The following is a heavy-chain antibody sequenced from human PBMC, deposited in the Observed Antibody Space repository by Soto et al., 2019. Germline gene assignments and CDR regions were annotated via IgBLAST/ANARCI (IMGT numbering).Heavy chain of an antibody. CDR3: AKGARSCWPWYFDL. V-gene: IGHV3-9*01. Sequence: EVQLVESGGGLVQPGRSLRLSCAVSGFTFEDYAMIWVRQVPGKGLECVSSISWNSGAIDYAASVKGRFTISRDNAKKSLYLEMNSLRVEDTALYYCAKGARSCWPWYFDLRGRGTLVSV. J-gene: IGHJ2*01. D-gene: IGHD6-19*01. CDR2: ISWNSGAI. CDR1: GFTFEDYA.